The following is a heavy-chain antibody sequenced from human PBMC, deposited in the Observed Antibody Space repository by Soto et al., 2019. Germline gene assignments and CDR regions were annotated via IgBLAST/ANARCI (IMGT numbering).Heavy chain of an antibody. Sequence: ASVKVSCKASGYTFTSYYMHWVRQAPGQGLEWMGIINPSGGSTSYAQKFQGRVTMTRDTSTSTVYMGLSSLRSEDTAVYYCARGQWSAVVVIPFDYWGQGTLVTVSS. D-gene: IGHD3-22*01. V-gene: IGHV1-46*01. J-gene: IGHJ4*02. CDR1: GYTFTSYY. CDR3: ARGQWSAVVVIPFDY. CDR2: INPSGGST.